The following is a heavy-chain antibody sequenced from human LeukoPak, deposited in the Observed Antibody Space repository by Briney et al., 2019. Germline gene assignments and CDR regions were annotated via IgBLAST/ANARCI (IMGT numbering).Heavy chain of an antibody. D-gene: IGHD6-13*01. CDR1: GYTFTSYD. Sequence: ASVTVSCTASGYTFTSYDINWVRQATGQGLEWMGWMNPNSGNTGYAQKFQGRVTMTRNTSISTAYMELSSLRSEDTAVYYCARVSIAAALWRYWGQGTLVTVSS. CDR3: ARVSIAAALWRY. J-gene: IGHJ4*02. CDR2: MNPNSGNT. V-gene: IGHV1-8*01.